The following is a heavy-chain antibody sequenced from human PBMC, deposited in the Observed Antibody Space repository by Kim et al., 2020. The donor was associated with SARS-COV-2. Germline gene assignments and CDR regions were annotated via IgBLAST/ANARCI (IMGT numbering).Heavy chain of an antibody. CDR1: GYSFTSYW. J-gene: IGHJ4*02. D-gene: IGHD2-15*01. CDR2: IYPGDSDT. CDR3: ARQARYCSGGSCPEKNSFAY. Sequence: GESLKISCKGSGYSFTSYWIGWVRHMPGKGLEWMGIIYPGDSDTRYSPSFQGQVTISADKSISTAYLQWSSLKASDTAMYYCARQARYCSGGSCPEKNSFAYWGQGTLVTVSS. V-gene: IGHV5-51*01.